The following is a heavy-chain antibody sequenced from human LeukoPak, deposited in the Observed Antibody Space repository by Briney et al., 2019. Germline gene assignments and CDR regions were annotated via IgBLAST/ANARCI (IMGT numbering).Heavy chain of an antibody. J-gene: IGHJ4*02. CDR1: GHTFTHYW. CDR3: ARQVGATGLFDL. CDR2: IYPGDSST. D-gene: IGHD1-26*01. V-gene: IGHV5-51*01. Sequence: GESLKISCKDSGHTFTHYWIAWVRQMPGKGLEWMGMIYPGDSSTRYSPSFEGQVTLSADASISTAYLQWSSLQAADTAMYCCARQVGATGLFDLWGQGTLVTVSS.